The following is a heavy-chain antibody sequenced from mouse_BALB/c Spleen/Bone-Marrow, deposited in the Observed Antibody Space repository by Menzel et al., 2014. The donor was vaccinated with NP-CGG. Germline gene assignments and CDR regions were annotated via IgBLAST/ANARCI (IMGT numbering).Heavy chain of an antibody. CDR2: INPDSSTT. D-gene: IGHD4-1*01. Sequence: EVHLVESGGGLVQPGGSLKLSCAASGFDFSSYWMSWVRQAPGKGLEWIGEINPDSSTTNYTPSLKDKFIISRDNAKNTLYLQMSKVRSEDTAVYYCARPGTWGYFDYWGQGTTLTVSS. V-gene: IGHV4-1*02. CDR1: GFDFSSYW. J-gene: IGHJ2*01. CDR3: ARPGTWGYFDY.